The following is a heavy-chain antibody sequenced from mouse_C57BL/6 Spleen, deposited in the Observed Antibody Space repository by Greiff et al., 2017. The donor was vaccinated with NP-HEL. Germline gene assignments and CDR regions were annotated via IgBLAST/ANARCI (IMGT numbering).Heavy chain of an antibody. D-gene: IGHD1-1*01. CDR1: GYTFTSYW. CDR2: IDPSDSYT. J-gene: IGHJ1*03. V-gene: IGHV1-50*01. Sequence: VQLQQSGAELVKPGASVKLSCKASGYTFTSYWMQWVKQRPGQGLEWIGEIDPSDSYTNYNQKFKGKATLTVDTSSSTAYMQLSSLTSEDSAVYYCARSIGYYGSSYHWYFDVWGTGTTVTVSS. CDR3: ARSIGYYGSSYHWYFDV.